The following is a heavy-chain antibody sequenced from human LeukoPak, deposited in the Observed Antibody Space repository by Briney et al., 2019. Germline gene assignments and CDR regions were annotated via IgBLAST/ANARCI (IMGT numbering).Heavy chain of an antibody. Sequence: GGSLRLSCAASGFTFSSYAMHWVRQAPGKGLEWVAVISYDGSNKYYADSVKGRFTISRDNSKNTLYLQMNSLRAEDTAVYYCARTFFDYWGQGTLVTVSS. CDR2: ISYDGSNK. V-gene: IGHV3-30-3*01. CDR3: ARTFFDY. CDR1: GFTFSSYA. J-gene: IGHJ4*02.